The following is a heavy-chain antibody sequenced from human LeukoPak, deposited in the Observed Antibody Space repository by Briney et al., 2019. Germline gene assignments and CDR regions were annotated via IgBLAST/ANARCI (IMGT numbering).Heavy chain of an antibody. CDR2: ISGSGGST. CDR1: GFTFSSYA. J-gene: IGHJ4*02. D-gene: IGHD3-22*01. Sequence: GGSLRLSCAASGFTFSSYAMSWVRQAPGKGLEWVSAISGSGGSTYYADSVKGRFTISRDNSKNTLYLQMDSLRAEDTAVYYCAKDPTMIVVVIPDYWGQGTLVTVSS. V-gene: IGHV3-23*01. CDR3: AKDPTMIVVVIPDY.